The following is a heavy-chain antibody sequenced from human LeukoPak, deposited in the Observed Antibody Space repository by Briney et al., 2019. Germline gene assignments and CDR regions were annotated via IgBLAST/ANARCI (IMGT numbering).Heavy chain of an antibody. CDR3: ARGYVEMTTFDY. CDR1: GGSISSYY. CDR2: IYYSGST. Sequence: SETLSLTCTVSGGSISSYYWSWIRQPPGKGLEWIGYIYYSGSTNYNPSLKSRVTISVDTSKNQFSLKLSSVTAADTAVYYCARGYVEMTTFDYWGQGTLVTVSS. J-gene: IGHJ4*02. D-gene: IGHD5-24*01. V-gene: IGHV4-59*01.